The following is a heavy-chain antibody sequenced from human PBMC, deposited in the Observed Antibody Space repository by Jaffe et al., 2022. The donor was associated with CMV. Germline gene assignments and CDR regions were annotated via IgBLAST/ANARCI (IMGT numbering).Heavy chain of an antibody. CDR1: GYTFSNYH. D-gene: IGHD6-13*01. CDR3: ARGTIASAGKGIDY. J-gene: IGHJ4*02. CDR2: INPSGVGT. V-gene: IGHV1-46*01. Sequence: QVQLVQSGAEVKTPGASVKVSCKASGYTFSNYHMHWGRQAPGQGLEWIGSINPSGVGTSYAQKFQGRVTVTRDTSTSTLYVELSSLRSEDTAVYYCARGTIASAGKGIDYWGQGTLVTVSS.